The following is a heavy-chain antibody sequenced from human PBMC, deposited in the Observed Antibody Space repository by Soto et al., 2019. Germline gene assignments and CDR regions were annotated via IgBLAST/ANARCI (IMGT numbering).Heavy chain of an antibody. V-gene: IGHV1-18*01. J-gene: IGHJ6*02. D-gene: IGHD3-16*01. CDR1: GYTFTRYG. Sequence: QVQLVQSGAEVKNPGASVKVSCKASGYTFTRYGIGWARQAPGQGLEWMGWINTYNGNTNYAQNVQGRVTLTTDTSTSKAYMELRSLRSNDTAIYYCAMVDVYVTPSQQDVWGQGTTVIVSS. CDR2: INTYNGNT. CDR3: AMVDVYVTPSQQDV.